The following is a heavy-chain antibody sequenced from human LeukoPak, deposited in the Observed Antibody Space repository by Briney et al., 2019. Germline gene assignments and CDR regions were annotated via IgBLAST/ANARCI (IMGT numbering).Heavy chain of an antibody. J-gene: IGHJ4*02. D-gene: IGHD2-21*02. CDR3: ARRKVVVTAIVIWYGTFDY. CDR1: GGSFSGYY. CDR2: INHSGST. Sequence: SETLSLTCAVYGGSFSGYYWSWIRQPPGKGLEWIEEINHSGSTNYNPSLKSRVTISVDTSKNQFSLKLSSVTAADTAVYYCARRKVVVTAIVIWYGTFDYWGQGTLVTVSS. V-gene: IGHV4-34*01.